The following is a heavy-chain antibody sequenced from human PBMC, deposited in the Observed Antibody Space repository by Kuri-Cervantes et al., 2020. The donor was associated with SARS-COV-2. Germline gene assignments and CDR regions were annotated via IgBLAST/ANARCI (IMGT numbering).Heavy chain of an antibody. D-gene: IGHD1-20*01. V-gene: IGHV3-53*01. CDR2: IYSGGST. Sequence: GESLKISCAASGFTVSSNYMSWVRQAPGKGLEWVSVIYSGGSTYYADSVKGRFTISRDNSKNTLYLQMNSLRAEDTAVYYCARDVVTGNRVGPTSDAFDIWGQGTMVTVSS. J-gene: IGHJ3*02. CDR3: ARDVVTGNRVGPTSDAFDI. CDR1: GFTVSSNY.